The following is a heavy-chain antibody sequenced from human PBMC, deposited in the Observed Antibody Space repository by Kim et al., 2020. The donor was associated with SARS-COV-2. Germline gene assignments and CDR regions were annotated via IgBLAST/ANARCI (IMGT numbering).Heavy chain of an antibody. CDR2: IRSKAYGGTT. V-gene: IGHV3-49*04. CDR3: ARDQLGHSTISGVVVIPVPHYGMDV. D-gene: IGHD3-3*01. J-gene: IGHJ6*02. CDR1: GFTFADYA. Sequence: GGSLRLSCTASGFTFADYAINWVRQAPGKGLDWVGFIRSKAYGGTTEYAASVKGRFTILRDDSKSIAYLQMNSLKTEDTAVYYCARDQLGHSTISGVVVIPVPHYGMDVWGQGTTVTVSS.